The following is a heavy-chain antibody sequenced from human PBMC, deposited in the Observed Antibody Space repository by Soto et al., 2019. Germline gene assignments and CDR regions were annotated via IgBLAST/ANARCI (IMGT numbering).Heavy chain of an antibody. CDR2: IIPILGIA. CDR1: GGTFSSYT. CDR3: ASDGSQLVPAAIRGENWFDP. D-gene: IGHD2-2*01. Sequence: QVQLVQSGAEVKKPGSSVKVSCKASGGTFSSYTISWVRQAPGQGLEWMGRIIPILGIANYAQKFQGRVTITADKSTSTAYMELSSLRSEDTAVYYCASDGSQLVPAAIRGENWFDPWGQGTLVTVSS. V-gene: IGHV1-69*02. J-gene: IGHJ5*02.